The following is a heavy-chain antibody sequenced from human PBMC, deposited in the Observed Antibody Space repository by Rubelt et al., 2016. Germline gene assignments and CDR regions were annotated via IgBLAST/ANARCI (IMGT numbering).Heavy chain of an antibody. CDR3: ARDWSEGQGPLNS. V-gene: IGHV1-2*06. CDR2: ISPNTGVA. Sequence: QVQLVQSGAELKKPGASVKVSCKTSGYTFTAYYLHWVRQAPGQGLEWVGRISPNTGVANYADKFQGGVTLSTDPLTATASLELGGLTADDTAVYYGARDWSEGQGPLNSWGQGTLVTVSS. J-gene: IGHJ4*02. CDR1: GYTFTAYY. D-gene: IGHD3-3*01.